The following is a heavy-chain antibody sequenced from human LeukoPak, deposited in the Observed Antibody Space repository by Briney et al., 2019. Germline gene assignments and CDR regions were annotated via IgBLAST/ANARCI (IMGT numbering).Heavy chain of an antibody. J-gene: IGHJ4*02. V-gene: IGHV1-46*01. D-gene: IGHD6-19*01. CDR1: GYIFTSYY. Sequence: ASVKVSCKASGYIFTSYYIHWVRQAPGQGLEWMGIINPSGGTTNYAQKFQGRVTMTRDTPTSTVYMELSSLRSDDTAVYYCARFAVHRRIAVAGQFGLDYWGQGTLVTVSS. CDR2: INPSGGTT. CDR3: ARFAVHRRIAVAGQFGLDY.